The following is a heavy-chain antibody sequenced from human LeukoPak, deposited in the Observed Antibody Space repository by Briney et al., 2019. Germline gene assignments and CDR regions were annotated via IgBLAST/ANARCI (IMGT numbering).Heavy chain of an antibody. D-gene: IGHD6-13*01. Sequence: SETLSLTCTVSGGSISSSSYYWGWIRQPPGKGLEWIGSIYYSGSTYYNPSLKSRVTISVDTSKNQFSLKLSSVTAADTAVYYCARHLYRYSSSWWFDYWVQGTLVTVSS. J-gene: IGHJ4*02. CDR1: GGSISSSSYY. CDR2: IYYSGST. CDR3: ARHLYRYSSSWWFDY. V-gene: IGHV4-39*01.